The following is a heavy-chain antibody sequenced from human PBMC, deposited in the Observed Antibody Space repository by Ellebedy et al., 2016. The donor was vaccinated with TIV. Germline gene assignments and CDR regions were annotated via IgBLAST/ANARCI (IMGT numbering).Heavy chain of an antibody. Sequence: MPSETLSLTCTVSGGSISSSSYYWGWIRQPPGKGLEWIGEINHSGTTNYNPSLKSRVTISVDTSKNQFSLKLSSVTAADTAVYYCSRRAGWSYYFDYWGQGTLVTVSS. CDR2: INHSGTT. D-gene: IGHD6-19*01. V-gene: IGHV4-39*01. CDR3: SRRAGWSYYFDY. J-gene: IGHJ4*02. CDR1: GGSISSSSYY.